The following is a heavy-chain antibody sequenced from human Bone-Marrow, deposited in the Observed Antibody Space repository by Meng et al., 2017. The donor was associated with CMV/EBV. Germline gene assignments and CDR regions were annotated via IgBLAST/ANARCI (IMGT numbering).Heavy chain of an antibody. CDR3: ARVGYAVRGGDWFDP. CDR1: GYSISSGYY. CDR2: IYHSGST. V-gene: IGHV4-38-2*02. Sequence: SETLSLTCTVSGYSISSGYYWGWIRQPPGKGLEWIGSIYHSGSTYYNPSLKSRVTISVDTSKNQFSLKLSSVTAADTAVYYCARVGYAVRGGDWFDPWGQATLVTFSS. D-gene: IGHD3-10*01. J-gene: IGHJ5*02.